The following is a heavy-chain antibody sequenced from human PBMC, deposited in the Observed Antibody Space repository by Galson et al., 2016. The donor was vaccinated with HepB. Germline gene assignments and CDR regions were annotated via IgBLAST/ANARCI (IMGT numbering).Heavy chain of an antibody. CDR1: GGSIRRSTYY. V-gene: IGHV4-61*05. CDR2: GYYSGST. J-gene: IGHJ5*02. CDR3: ARGPAWLDL. Sequence: SETLSLTCTVSGGSIRRSTYYWGWIRQPPGKGLEWIGYGYYSGSTNYNPSLKSRLTISVDTFEKQFSLKLTSVTAADTAVYYCARGPAWLDLWGQGTLVTVSS.